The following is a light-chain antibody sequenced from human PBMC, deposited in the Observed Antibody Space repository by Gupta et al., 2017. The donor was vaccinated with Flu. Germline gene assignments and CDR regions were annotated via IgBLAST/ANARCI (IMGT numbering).Light chain of an antibody. Sequence: PCSRSASVGDRVTITCQASQDITKYLNWYQQKPGKAPKLLIYDASNVETGVPSRFSGSGSGTDFSFTISSLQPEDTATYYCQQYDNLPLTFGGGTKVEIK. J-gene: IGKJ4*01. CDR2: DAS. CDR1: QDITKY. V-gene: IGKV1-33*01. CDR3: QQYDNLPLT.